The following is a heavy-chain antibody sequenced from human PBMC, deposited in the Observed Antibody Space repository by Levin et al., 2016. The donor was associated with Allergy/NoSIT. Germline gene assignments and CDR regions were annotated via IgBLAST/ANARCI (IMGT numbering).Heavy chain of an antibody. J-gene: IGHJ4*02. V-gene: IGHV4-31*02. CDR3: ARSSELSTSCYGRCFDY. CDR2: IYYSGST. D-gene: IGHD2-2*01. Sequence: WIRQPPGKGLEWIGYIYYSGSTYYNPSLKSRVTISVDTSKNQFSLKLSSVTAADTAVYYCARSSELSTSCYGRCFDYWGQGTLVTVSS.